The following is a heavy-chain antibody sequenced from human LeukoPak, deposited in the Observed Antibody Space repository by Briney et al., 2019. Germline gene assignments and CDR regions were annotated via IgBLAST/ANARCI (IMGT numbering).Heavy chain of an antibody. CDR1: GFTFSTYA. J-gene: IGHJ4*02. CDR2: ISGSGGST. Sequence: PGGTLRLSCATSGFTFSTYAMNWVRQAPGKGLEWVSAISGSGGSTYYADSVKGRFTISRDNSKNTLSLQMNSLRAEDTAVYYCAKPVQGYCTSTSCPPFDYWGQGTLVTVSS. D-gene: IGHD2-2*01. V-gene: IGHV3-23*01. CDR3: AKPVQGYCTSTSCPPFDY.